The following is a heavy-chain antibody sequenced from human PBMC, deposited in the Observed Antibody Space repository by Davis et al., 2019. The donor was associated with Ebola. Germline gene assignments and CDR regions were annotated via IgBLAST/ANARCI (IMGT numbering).Heavy chain of an antibody. D-gene: IGHD2-15*01. CDR3: ARDRHRLGYCSGGSCYSPPGY. CDR1: GYTFTSYG. J-gene: IGHJ4*02. V-gene: IGHV1-18*01. Sequence: AASVTVSCKASGYTFTSYGISWVRQAPGQGLEWMGWISAYNGNTTYAQKLQGRVTMTTDTSTSTAYMELRSLRSDDTAVYYCARDRHRLGYCSGGSCYSPPGYWGQGTLVTVSS. CDR2: ISAYNGNT.